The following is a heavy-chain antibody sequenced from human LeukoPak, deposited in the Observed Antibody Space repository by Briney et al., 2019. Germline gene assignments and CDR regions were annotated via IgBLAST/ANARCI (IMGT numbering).Heavy chain of an antibody. J-gene: IGHJ4*02. D-gene: IGHD2-15*01. CDR3: AKAGGEAAYYFDY. CDR1: RFTFSSYA. CDR2: ITESGGST. Sequence: LSGGSLRLSCAASRFTFSSYAMSWVRQAPGKGLEWVSGITESGGSTYYADSVKGRFTISRDNSKNTLYLQMNSLGAEDTAVYYCAKAGGEAAYYFDYWGQGTLVTVSS. V-gene: IGHV3-23*01.